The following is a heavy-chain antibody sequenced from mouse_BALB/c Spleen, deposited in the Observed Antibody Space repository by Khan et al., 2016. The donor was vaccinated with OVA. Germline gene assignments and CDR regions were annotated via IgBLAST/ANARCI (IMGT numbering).Heavy chain of an antibody. CDR2: LYPENTDT. CDR3: TRAGDGAFAY. J-gene: IGHJ3*01. D-gene: IGHD3-1*01. CDR1: GYIFTNYW. Sequence: VQLQQSGTVLARPGASVKMSCKASGYIFTNYWMHWVKQRPGQGLEWIGGLYPENTDTNYNQNFKDKANLTAVNSTNTPYLELISQTNEYSAVYYGTRAGDGAFAYWGQGTLVTVSA. V-gene: IGHV1-5*01.